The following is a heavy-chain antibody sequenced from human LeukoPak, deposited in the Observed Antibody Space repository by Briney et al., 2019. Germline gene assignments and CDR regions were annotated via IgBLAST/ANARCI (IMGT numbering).Heavy chain of an antibody. Sequence: GEYLKISCKGSGYSFTSYWFCWVRQMPGKGLEWMGVNYPGDSDTRYSPSFQGQVTISADKSSSTANRQWSGLKASDTAMYYCARATPYYDILTGYYPGWFDPWGQGTLVTVSS. CDR1: GYSFTSYW. CDR3: ARATPYYDILTGYYPGWFDP. D-gene: IGHD3-9*01. CDR2: NYPGDSDT. V-gene: IGHV5-51*01. J-gene: IGHJ5*02.